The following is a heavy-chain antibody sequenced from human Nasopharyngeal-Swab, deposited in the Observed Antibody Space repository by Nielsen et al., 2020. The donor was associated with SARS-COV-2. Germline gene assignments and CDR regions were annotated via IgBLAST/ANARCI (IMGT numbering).Heavy chain of an antibody. CDR3: ARTQRGDGDSRGYYYYYMDV. V-gene: IGHV4-34*01. CDR2: INHSGST. Sequence: WIRQPPGKGLEWIGEINHSGSTNHNPSLKSRVTISVDTSKNQFSLKLSSATAADTAVYYCARTQRGDGDSRGYYYYYMDVWGKGTTVTVSS. D-gene: IGHD4-17*01. J-gene: IGHJ6*03.